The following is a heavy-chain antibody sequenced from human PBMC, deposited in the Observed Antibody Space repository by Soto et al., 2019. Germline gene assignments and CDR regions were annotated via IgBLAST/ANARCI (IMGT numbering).Heavy chain of an antibody. D-gene: IGHD3-10*01. J-gene: IGHJ6*02. Sequence: SETLSLTCTVSGGSISISSYYWGCIRQPPGKGLEWIGSIYYSGSTYYNPSLKSRVTISVDTSKNQFSLKLSSVTAADTAVYYCARQGGLWFGDFFYYYYGMDVWGQGTTVTVSS. V-gene: IGHV4-39*01. CDR3: ARQGGLWFGDFFYYYYGMDV. CDR1: GGSISISSYY. CDR2: IYYSGST.